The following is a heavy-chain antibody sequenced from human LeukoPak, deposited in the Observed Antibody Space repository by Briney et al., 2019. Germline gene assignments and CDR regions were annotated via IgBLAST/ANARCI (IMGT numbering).Heavy chain of an antibody. CDR1: GYTFTSYG. Sequence: GASVKVSCKASGYTFTSYGISWVRQAPGQGLEWMGWISAYNGNTNYAQKLQGRVTMTTDTSTSTAYMEPRSLRSDDTAVYYCARESSYYYGSGFDPWGQGTLVTVSS. V-gene: IGHV1-18*01. D-gene: IGHD3-10*01. J-gene: IGHJ5*02. CDR2: ISAYNGNT. CDR3: ARESSYYYGSGFDP.